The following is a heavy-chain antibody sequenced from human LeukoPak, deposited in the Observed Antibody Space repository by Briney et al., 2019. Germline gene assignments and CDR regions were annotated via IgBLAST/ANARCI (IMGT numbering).Heavy chain of an antibody. D-gene: IGHD3-22*01. V-gene: IGHV3-11*01. CDR2: ISSSGSTI. CDR3: ARVYDYYDSSGYLDY. J-gene: IGHJ4*02. Sequence: PGGSLRLSCAASGFTFSDYYMSWIRQAPGKGLEWVSYISSSGSTIYYADSVKGRFTISRDNAKNSLYLQMNSLRAEDTAVYYCARVYDYYDSSGYLDYWGQGTLVTVSS. CDR1: GFTFSDYY.